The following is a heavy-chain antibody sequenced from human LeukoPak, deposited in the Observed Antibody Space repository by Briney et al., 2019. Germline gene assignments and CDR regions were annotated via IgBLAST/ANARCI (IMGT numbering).Heavy chain of an antibody. V-gene: IGHV3-30*18. CDR2: ISHDGRLK. J-gene: IGHJ4*02. D-gene: IGHD2-2*01. CDR3: AKDMRAVSFQIEY. Sequence: GGSLRLSCEVSGFSFSSHGIHWVRQTPGKGLEWVAMISHDGRLKYYGDAVKGRFTISRDDSKNTVHLQMNTLRAEDTAVYYCAKDMRAVSFQIEYWGQGTLVTVSS. CDR1: GFSFSSHG.